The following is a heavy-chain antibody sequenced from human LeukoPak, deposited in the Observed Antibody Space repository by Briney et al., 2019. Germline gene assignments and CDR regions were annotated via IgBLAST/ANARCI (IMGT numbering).Heavy chain of an antibody. CDR1: GFTFSSYA. Sequence: GGSLRLSCAASGFTFSSYAMSWVRQAPGKGLEWVSAISGSGGSTYYADSVKGRFTISRDNSKNTLYLQMNSLRAEDTAVYYCAKARAQYGSGSYLWVYWGQGTLVTVSS. CDR2: ISGSGGST. V-gene: IGHV3-23*01. J-gene: IGHJ4*02. CDR3: AKARAQYGSGSYLWVY. D-gene: IGHD3-10*01.